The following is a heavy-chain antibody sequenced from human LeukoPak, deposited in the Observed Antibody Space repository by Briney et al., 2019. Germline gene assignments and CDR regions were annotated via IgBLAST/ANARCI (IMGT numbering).Heavy chain of an antibody. CDR3: ARVDTAMPRSFDY. D-gene: IGHD5-18*01. CDR2: IYSGGST. Sequence: PGGSLRLSCAASGFTVSSNYMSWVRQAPGKGLEWVSVIYSGGSTYYADSVKGRFTISRDNAKNSLYLQMNSLRAEDTAVYYCARVDTAMPRSFDYWGQGTLVTVSS. J-gene: IGHJ4*02. V-gene: IGHV3-53*01. CDR1: GFTVSSNY.